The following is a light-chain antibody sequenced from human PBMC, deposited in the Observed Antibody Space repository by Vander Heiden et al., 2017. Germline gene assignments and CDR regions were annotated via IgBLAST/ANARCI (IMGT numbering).Light chain of an antibody. CDR3: TSFTSSNIYV. CDR2: DVS. CDR1: SSDVGGYNY. V-gene: IGLV2-14*03. J-gene: IGLJ1*01. Sequence: QSALTQPASVSGSPGQSITISCTGTSSDVGGYNYVSWYQQHPGKVPKLLIFDVSARPSGVSNRFSGSKSSNTASLTISGLQADDGADYYCTSFTSSNIYVFGTGTTVTVL.